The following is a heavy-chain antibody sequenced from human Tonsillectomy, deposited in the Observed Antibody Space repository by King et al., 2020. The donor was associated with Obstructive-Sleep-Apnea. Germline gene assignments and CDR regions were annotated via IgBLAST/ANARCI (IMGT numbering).Heavy chain of an antibody. CDR1: GASITSTNW. V-gene: IGHV4-4*02. D-gene: IGHD2-15*01. CDR2: IDHSGST. J-gene: IGHJ6*02. CDR3: TRDWNCNVRTCSYYYALDV. Sequence: QLQESGPGLVKPSGTLSLTCAVSGASITSTNWWTWVRQSPGKGLEWIGEIDHSGSTNYNPSLKGRVSISVDKSKNEFSLRLSSVTAADTAVYYFTRDWNCNVRTCSYYYALDVWGHGTTVTVSS.